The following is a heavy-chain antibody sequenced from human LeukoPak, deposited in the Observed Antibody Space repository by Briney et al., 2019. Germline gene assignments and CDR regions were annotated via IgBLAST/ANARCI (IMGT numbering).Heavy chain of an antibody. J-gene: IGHJ6*03. Sequence: SQTLSLTCSVSGGSITSGSYYWSWIRQPAGKGLEWIGCIYSSGSTNYNPSLKSRVTISLDTSKNQFSLQLSSVTAADTAVYYCARTNDYSQGHHYYYMAVWGKGTTVTVSS. V-gene: IGHV4-61*02. D-gene: IGHD4-11*01. CDR2: IYSSGST. CDR1: GGSITSGSYY. CDR3: ARTNDYSQGHHYYYMAV.